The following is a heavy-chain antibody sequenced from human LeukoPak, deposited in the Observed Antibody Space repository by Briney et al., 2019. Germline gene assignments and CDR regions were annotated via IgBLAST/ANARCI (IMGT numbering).Heavy chain of an antibody. CDR1: GFTFSGYA. D-gene: IGHD3-10*02. V-gene: IGHV3-48*03. J-gene: IGHJ6*04. Sequence: GGSLRLSCAASGFTFSGYAMTWVRQPPGKGLEWVSYTSSSGSTIYYADSVKGRFTISRDNAKNSLYLQMNSLRAEDTAVYYCAELGITMIGGVWGKGTTVTISS. CDR3: AELGITMIGGV. CDR2: TSSSGSTI.